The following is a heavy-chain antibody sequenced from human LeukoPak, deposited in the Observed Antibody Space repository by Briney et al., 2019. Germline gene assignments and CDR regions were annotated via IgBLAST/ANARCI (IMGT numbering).Heavy chain of an antibody. CDR1: GFTFSSYA. V-gene: IGHV3-30-3*01. CDR2: ISYDGSNK. D-gene: IGHD3-22*01. Sequence: GGSLRLSCAASGFTFSSYAMHWVRQAPGKGLEWVAVISYDGSNKYYADSVKGRFTISRDNFKNTLYLQMNSLRAEDTAVYYCARGAYYDSSGYLYYWGQGTLVTVSS. J-gene: IGHJ4*02. CDR3: ARGAYYDSSGYLYY.